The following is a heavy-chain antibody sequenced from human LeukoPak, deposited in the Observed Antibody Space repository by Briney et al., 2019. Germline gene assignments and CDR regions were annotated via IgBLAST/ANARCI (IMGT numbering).Heavy chain of an antibody. CDR1: GFTFSSYS. J-gene: IGHJ4*02. D-gene: IGHD1-26*01. CDR2: ISSSSSYI. V-gene: IGHV3-21*01. CDR3: AREGIVGATDAFDY. Sequence: PGGSLRLSCAASGFTFSSYSMNWVRQAPGKGLEWVSSISSSSSYIYYADSVKGRFTISRDNAKNSLYLQMNGLRAEDTAVYYCAREGIVGATDAFDYWGQGTLVTVSS.